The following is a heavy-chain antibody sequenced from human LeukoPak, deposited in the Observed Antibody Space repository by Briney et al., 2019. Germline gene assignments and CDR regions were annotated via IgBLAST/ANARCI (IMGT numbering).Heavy chain of an antibody. CDR2: INRDGSTT. V-gene: IGHV3-74*01. J-gene: IGHJ4*02. CDR3: ARDKDWILFDY. CDR1: GFTFSSYW. D-gene: IGHD3/OR15-3a*01. Sequence: GGSLRLSCAASGFTFSSYWMHWVRQAPGKGLVWVSRINRDGSTTSYADSVKGRFTISRDNAKNALYLQMNSLRAEDTAVYYCARDKDWILFDYWGQGTLVTVSS.